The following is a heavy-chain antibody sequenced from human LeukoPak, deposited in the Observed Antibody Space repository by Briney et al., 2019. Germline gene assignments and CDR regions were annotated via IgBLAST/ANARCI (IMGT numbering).Heavy chain of an antibody. J-gene: IGHJ4*02. D-gene: IGHD5-24*01. CDR3: RWLQLSFDY. CDR1: GGSFSGYY. Sequence: SETLSLTCAVYGGSFSGYYWSWIRQPPGKGLEWIGEINHSGSTNYNPSLKSRVTISVDTSKNQFSLKLSSMTAADTAVYYCRWLQLSFDYWGQGTLVTVSS. V-gene: IGHV4-34*01. CDR2: INHSGST.